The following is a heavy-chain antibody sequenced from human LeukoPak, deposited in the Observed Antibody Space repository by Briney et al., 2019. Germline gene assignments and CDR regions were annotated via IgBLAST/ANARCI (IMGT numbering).Heavy chain of an antibody. V-gene: IGHV4-59*08. D-gene: IGHD6-6*01. Sequence: SETLSLTCTVSGGSISSYYWGWIRQPPGKGLEWIGYVYYSGNTNYNPSLTSRLTISIDTSKNQFFLKLSSVTAADTAVYYCARLGYSSSFDYWGQGSLVTVSS. CDR1: GGSISSYY. CDR3: ARLGYSSSFDY. CDR2: VYYSGNT. J-gene: IGHJ4*02.